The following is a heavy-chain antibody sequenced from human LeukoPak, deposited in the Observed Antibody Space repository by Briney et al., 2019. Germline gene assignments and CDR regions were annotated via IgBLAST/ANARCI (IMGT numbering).Heavy chain of an antibody. CDR2: VDHSGGT. CDR1: GYSLSSGYY. V-gene: IGHV4-38-2*02. Sequence: PSETLSLTCTVSGYSLSSGYYWGWIRQPPGKGLEWIGSVDHSGGTYYNPSLRSRVSISVDTSKNQFSLKLSSVTAADTAVYYCARDQYYYDSSAYLFDYWGQGTLVTVSS. CDR3: ARDQYYYDSSAYLFDY. J-gene: IGHJ4*02. D-gene: IGHD3-22*01.